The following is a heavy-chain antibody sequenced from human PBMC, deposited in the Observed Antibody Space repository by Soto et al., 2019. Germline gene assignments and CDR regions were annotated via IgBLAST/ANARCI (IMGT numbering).Heavy chain of an antibody. Sequence: QVQLVESGGGVVQPGRSLRLSCAASGFTFSIYAMHWVRQAPGKGLEWVAVISYDGARKAYANSVKGRFTISRDTSKNTLYLQMNSLRVEDTAAYYCSRGDREDTAVVIGARPGEYGMDVWGRWNTVTVSS. D-gene: IGHD2-15*01. V-gene: IGHV3-30-3*01. CDR2: ISYDGARK. J-gene: IGHJ6*02. CDR1: GFTFSIYA. CDR3: SRGDREDTAVVIGARPGEYGMDV.